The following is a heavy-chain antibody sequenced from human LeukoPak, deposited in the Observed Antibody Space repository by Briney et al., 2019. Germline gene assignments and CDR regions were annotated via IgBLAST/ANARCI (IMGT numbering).Heavy chain of an antibody. CDR3: ASLDSVGYYFDY. V-gene: IGHV3-7*01. CDR1: GFTFSSYW. Sequence: GGSLRLSCAASGFTFSSYWMSWVRQAPGKGLEWEANIKQDGSEKYYVDSVKGRFTISRDNAKNSLYLQMNSLRAEDTAVYYCASLDSVGYYFDYWGQGTLVTVSS. CDR2: IKQDGSEK. D-gene: IGHD2-15*01. J-gene: IGHJ4*02.